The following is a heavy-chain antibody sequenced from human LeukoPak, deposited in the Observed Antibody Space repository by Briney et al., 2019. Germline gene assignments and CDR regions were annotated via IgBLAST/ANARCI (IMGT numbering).Heavy chain of an antibody. CDR2: INTDSGNP. CDR1: GYSFNSQG. Sequence: ASVKVSCKASGYSFNSQGMNWVRQVPGQGLEWMGWINTDSGNPTYVQGFTGRFVFSLDSSVSTAYLQISNLMPEDTAKYYCAREILRFDIWGQGTMVIVSS. V-gene: IGHV7-4-1*02. J-gene: IGHJ3*02. CDR3: AREILRFDI.